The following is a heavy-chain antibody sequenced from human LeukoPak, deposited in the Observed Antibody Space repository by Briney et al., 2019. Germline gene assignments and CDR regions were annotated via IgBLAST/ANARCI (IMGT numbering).Heavy chain of an antibody. V-gene: IGHV4-34*01. CDR3: ARGFHNPQLKYSYYFDY. CDR2: INHSGST. J-gene: IGHJ4*02. D-gene: IGHD6-6*01. CDR1: GGSFSGYY. Sequence: PSETLSLTCAVYGGSFSGYYWSWIRQPPGKGLEWIGEINHSGSTNYNPSLKSRVTISVDTSKNQFSLKLSSVTAADTAVYYCARGFHNPQLKYSYYFDYWGQGTLVTVSS.